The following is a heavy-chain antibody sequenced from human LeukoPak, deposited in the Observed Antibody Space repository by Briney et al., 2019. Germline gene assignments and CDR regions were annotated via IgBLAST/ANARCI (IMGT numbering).Heavy chain of an antibody. J-gene: IGHJ4*02. V-gene: IGHV4-4*02. CDR1: GGSISSSNW. CDR3: ARVLSGYDYYFDY. D-gene: IGHD5-12*01. Sequence: SETLSLTCAVSGGSISSSNWWSWVRQPPGKGLEWIGEIYHSGSTNYNPSLKSRVTISVDTSKNQFSLKLSSVTAADTAVYYCARVLSGYDYYFDYWGQGTLVTVSS. CDR2: IYHSGST.